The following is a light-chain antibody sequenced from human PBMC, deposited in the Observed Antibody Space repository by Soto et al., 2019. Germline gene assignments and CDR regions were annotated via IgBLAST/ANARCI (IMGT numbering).Light chain of an antibody. CDR1: ESVSRW. Sequence: IQMTQSPSTLSASVGDRVTITCRASESVSRWLAWHQQKPGITSKLLIYQASTLETGVPSRFSGSGSGTEFTLTISSLQPDDVATYYCQQYNAYSQALGKGTKVEIK. V-gene: IGKV1-5*03. CDR2: QAS. CDR3: QQYNAYSQA. J-gene: IGKJ1*01.